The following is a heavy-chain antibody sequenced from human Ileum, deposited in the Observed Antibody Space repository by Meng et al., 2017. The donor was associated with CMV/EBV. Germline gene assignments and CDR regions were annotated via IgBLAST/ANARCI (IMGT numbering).Heavy chain of an antibody. V-gene: IGHV3-23*01. CDR3: AKSLVDTAMDLDE. CDR1: GFTFSSFA. Sequence: GESLKISCSASGFTFSSFAMTWVREAPGKGLEWVSTIDSSDRTYYADSVRGRFTISRDNSRNTLHLQMNSLRAEDTAVYYCAKSLVDTAMDLDEWSQETLVTGS. CDR2: IDSSDRT. J-gene: IGHJ4*02. D-gene: IGHD5-18*01.